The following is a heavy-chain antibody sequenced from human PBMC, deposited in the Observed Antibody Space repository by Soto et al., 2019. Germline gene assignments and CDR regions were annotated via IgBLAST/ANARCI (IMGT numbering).Heavy chain of an antibody. CDR3: ARDPVNYYGSWTYGMDV. Sequence: VQLVESGGGVVQPGRSLRLSCAASGLTLSRFAMHWVRQAPGKGLEWVAVIGYDGSNKDYADSVKGRFTISRDNSKNTPYLQMNSLRPEDTAVYYCARDPVNYYGSWTYGMDVWGQGTTVTVSS. D-gene: IGHD3-10*01. J-gene: IGHJ6*02. CDR1: GLTLSRFA. CDR2: IGYDGSNK. V-gene: IGHV3-30-3*01.